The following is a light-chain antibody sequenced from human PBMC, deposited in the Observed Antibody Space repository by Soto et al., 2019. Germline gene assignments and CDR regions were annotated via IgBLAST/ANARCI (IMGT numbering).Light chain of an antibody. CDR2: GAS. J-gene: IGKJ2*01. V-gene: IGKV3-20*01. CDR1: QSVSSSY. Sequence: EIVLTQSPGTLSLSPGERATLSCRASQSVSSSYLAWYQQKPGQAPRLLIYGASSRATGIPDRFSGSGSATDFTLTISRLEPEDFAVYSCQQYGSSPPYTFGQGTKLEIK. CDR3: QQYGSSPPYT.